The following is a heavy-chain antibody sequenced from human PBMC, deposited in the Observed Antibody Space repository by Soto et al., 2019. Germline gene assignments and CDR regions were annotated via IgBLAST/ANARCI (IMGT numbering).Heavy chain of an antibody. D-gene: IGHD2-2*01. CDR2: ISYDGSNK. V-gene: IGHV3-30*18. Sequence: QVQLVESGGGVVQPGRSLRLSCAASGFTFSSYGMHWVRQAPGKGLEWVAVISYDGSNKYYADSVKGRFTISRDNSKNTLYLQMNSLRAEDTAVYYCAKDHNPLKDIVVVPAANDYWGQGTLVTVSS. CDR1: GFTFSSYG. J-gene: IGHJ4*02. CDR3: AKDHNPLKDIVVVPAANDY.